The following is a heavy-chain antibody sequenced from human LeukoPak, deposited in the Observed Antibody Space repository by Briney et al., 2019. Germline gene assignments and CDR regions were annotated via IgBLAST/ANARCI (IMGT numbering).Heavy chain of an antibody. Sequence: ASVKVSCKASGGTFSSYAMHWVRQAPGQRLEWMGWINAGNGNTKYSQKFQGRVTITRDTSASTAYMELSSLRSEDTAVYYCARGYYDSSGYYYLFDYWGQGTLVTVSS. CDR1: GGTFSSYA. CDR3: ARGYYDSSGYYYLFDY. CDR2: INAGNGNT. V-gene: IGHV1-3*01. D-gene: IGHD3-22*01. J-gene: IGHJ4*02.